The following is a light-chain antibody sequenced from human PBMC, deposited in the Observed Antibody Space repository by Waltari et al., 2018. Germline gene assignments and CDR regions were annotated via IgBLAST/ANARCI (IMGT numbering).Light chain of an antibody. CDR3: QQYNSWPLT. J-gene: IGKJ4*01. Sequence: EIVMTQSPATLSVSAGERATLSCRASQSVSSHLARYQRRPGQPPRLLIYGASTRATGIPARVNGSGSGTDFTLTISSLQSEDFAVYYCQQYNSWPLTFGGGTKVEI. V-gene: IGKV3-15*01. CDR1: QSVSSH. CDR2: GAS.